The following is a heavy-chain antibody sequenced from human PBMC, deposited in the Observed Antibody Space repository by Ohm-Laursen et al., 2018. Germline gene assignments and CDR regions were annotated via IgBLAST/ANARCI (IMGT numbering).Heavy chain of an antibody. D-gene: IGHD3-10*01. CDR2: IYYSGST. V-gene: IGHV4-31*03. CDR1: GGSISSGGYY. CDR3: ARDSMVRGVTRSANWFDP. J-gene: IGHJ5*02. Sequence: TLSLTCTVSGGSISSGGYYWSWIRQHPGKGLEWIGYIYYSGSTYYNPALKSRVTMSLDTSKNQFSLNLTSVTAADTAVYYCARDSMVRGVTRSANWFDPWGQGTLVTVSS.